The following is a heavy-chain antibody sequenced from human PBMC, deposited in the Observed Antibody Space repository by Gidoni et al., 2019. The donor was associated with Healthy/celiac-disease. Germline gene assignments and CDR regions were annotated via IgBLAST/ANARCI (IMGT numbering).Heavy chain of an antibody. CDR1: GFTFSSYA. J-gene: IGHJ4*02. D-gene: IGHD2-21*01. CDR3: AKDLLPRGFSCIGFDY. V-gene: IGHV3-23*01. CDR2: ISGSGGST. Sequence: EVQLLESGGGLVQPGGSLRLSCAASGFTFSSYAMSWVRQAPGKGLEWVSAISGSGGSTYYADSVKGRFTISRDNSKNTLYLQMNSLRAEDTAVYYCAKDLLPRGFSCIGFDYWGQGTLVTVSS.